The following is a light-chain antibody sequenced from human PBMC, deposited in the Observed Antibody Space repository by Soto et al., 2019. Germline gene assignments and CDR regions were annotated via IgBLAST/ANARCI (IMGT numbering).Light chain of an antibody. CDR2: EVS. CDR1: SSDVGGYNY. J-gene: IGLJ1*01. CDR3: SSYTSRSPDV. V-gene: IGLV2-14*01. Sequence: QSALTQPASLTGSPGQSITLSCTGTSSDVGGYNYVSWYQQHPGKAPNLMIYEVSNRPSGVSNRFSGSKSGNTASLTISGLQADDDAAYYYSSYTSRSPDVFGTGTKVTVL.